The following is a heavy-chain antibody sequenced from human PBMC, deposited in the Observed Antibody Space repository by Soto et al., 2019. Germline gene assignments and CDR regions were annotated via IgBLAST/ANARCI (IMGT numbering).Heavy chain of an antibody. V-gene: IGHV2-5*02. D-gene: IGHD3-9*01. CDR1: GFSLTTSGVG. CDR2: IYWDDEK. J-gene: IGHJ5*02. CDR3: AHRRNTYYDILTGYSKNWFDP. Sequence: QITLKESGPTLVKPTQTLTLTCTFSGFSLTTSGVGVGWIRQSPGKALEWLALIYWDDEKRYSPSLKSRLTITKDMSKNQVVLTMTNMDPEDTATYYCAHRRNTYYDILTGYSKNWFDPWGQGTLVTVSS.